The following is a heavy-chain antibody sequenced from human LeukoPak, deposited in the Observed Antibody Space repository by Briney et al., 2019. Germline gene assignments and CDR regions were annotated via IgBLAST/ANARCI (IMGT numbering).Heavy chain of an antibody. V-gene: IGHV4-39*01. CDR3: ARTIMITFGGVIAYYMDV. J-gene: IGHJ6*03. CDR1: GGSISSSSYY. CDR2: IYYSGST. D-gene: IGHD3-16*02. Sequence: SETLSLTGTVSGGSISSSSYYWGWIRQPPGKGLEWIGSIYYSGSTYYNPSLKSRVTISVDTSKNQFSLKLSSVTAADTAVYYCARTIMITFGGVIAYYMDVWGKGTTVTVSS.